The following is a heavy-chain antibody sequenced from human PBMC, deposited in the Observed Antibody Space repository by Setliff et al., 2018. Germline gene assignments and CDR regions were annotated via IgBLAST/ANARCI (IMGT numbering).Heavy chain of an antibody. D-gene: IGHD3-10*01. V-gene: IGHV4-39*01. Sequence: ETLSLTCTVSGGSISSSSYYWGWIRQPPGKGLEWIGSIYYSGSTYYNPSLKSRVTISVDSSKNQFSLKLSSVTAADTAVYYCARHHRGVIISWFDPWGQGTLVTVSS. CDR2: IYYSGST. J-gene: IGHJ5*02. CDR1: GGSISSSSYY. CDR3: ARHHRGVIISWFDP.